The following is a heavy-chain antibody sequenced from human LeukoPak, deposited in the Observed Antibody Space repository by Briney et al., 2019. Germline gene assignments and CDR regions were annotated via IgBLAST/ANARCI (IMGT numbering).Heavy chain of an antibody. CDR3: ARDATHGYSSSWHYYYYYMDV. Sequence: SQTLSLTCTVSGGSISSGSYYWSWIRQPAGKGMEWIGRIYTSGSTNYNPSLKSRVTISVDTSKNQFSLKLSSVTAADTAVYYCARDATHGYSSSWHYYYYYMDVWGKGTTVTISS. D-gene: IGHD6-13*01. V-gene: IGHV4-61*02. CDR2: IYTSGST. CDR1: GGSISSGSYY. J-gene: IGHJ6*03.